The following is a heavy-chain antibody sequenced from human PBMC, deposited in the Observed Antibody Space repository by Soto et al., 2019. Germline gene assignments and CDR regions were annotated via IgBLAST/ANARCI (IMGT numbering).Heavy chain of an antibody. V-gene: IGHV3-23*01. Sequence: EVQLLESGGGLVQPGGSLRLSCAASGFTFSSYAMSWVRQAPGKWLEWVSAISGSGGSTYYADSVKGRFTISRDNSKNTLYLQMNSLRAEDTAVYYCAKSKDFWSGYYDYWGQGTLVTVSS. CDR3: AKSKDFWSGYYDY. D-gene: IGHD3-3*01. CDR2: ISGSGGST. CDR1: GFTFSSYA. J-gene: IGHJ4*02.